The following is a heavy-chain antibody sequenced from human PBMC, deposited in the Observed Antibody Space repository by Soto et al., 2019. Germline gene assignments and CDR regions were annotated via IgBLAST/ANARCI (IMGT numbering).Heavy chain of an antibody. CDR3: AKEERYYDSGSYFYGMDV. CDR1: GFTYNSHA. J-gene: IGHJ6*02. CDR2: IIYDGNKK. V-gene: IGHV3-30*18. D-gene: IGHD3-10*01. Sequence: QVQLVESGGGVVQPGRSLTLSCAASGFTYNSHAMHWVRQAPGKGLEWVAVIIYDGNKKYYADSVKGRFTIYRDNSQNTLYLLMHSLRAEDTALYYCAKEERYYDSGSYFYGMDVWGQGTTVTVSS.